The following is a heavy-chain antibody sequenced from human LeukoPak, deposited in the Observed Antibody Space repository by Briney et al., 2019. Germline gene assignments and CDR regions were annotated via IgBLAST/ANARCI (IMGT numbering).Heavy chain of an antibody. CDR3: ARGHRHYSSGWYGHDAFDI. CDR1: GGSISSYY. J-gene: IGHJ3*02. V-gene: IGHV4-4*07. Sequence: SSETLSLTCTVSGGSISSYYWSWIRQPAGKGLEWIGRIYTSGGTNYNPSLKSRVTISVDKSKNQFSLKLSSVTAADTAVYYCARGHRHYSSGWYGHDAFDIWGQGTMVTVSS. CDR2: IYTSGGT. D-gene: IGHD6-19*01.